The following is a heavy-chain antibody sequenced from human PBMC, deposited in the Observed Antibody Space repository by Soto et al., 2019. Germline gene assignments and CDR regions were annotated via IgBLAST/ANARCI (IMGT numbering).Heavy chain of an antibody. CDR3: AREDSAKSTDY. Sequence: SETLSLTCTVSGGSISSYYWSWIRQPPGKGLEWIGYIYYSGSTNYNPSLKSRVTISVDTSKNQFSLKLSSVTAADTAVYYCAREDSAKSTDYWGQGSLVTVSS. V-gene: IGHV4-59*01. J-gene: IGHJ4*02. CDR1: GGSISSYY. D-gene: IGHD1-26*01. CDR2: IYYSGST.